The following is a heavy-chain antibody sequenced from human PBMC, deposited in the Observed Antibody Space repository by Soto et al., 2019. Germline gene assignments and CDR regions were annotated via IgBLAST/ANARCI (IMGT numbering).Heavy chain of an antibody. D-gene: IGHD3-22*01. Sequence: ASVKVSCKASGYTFTGYYMHWVRQAPGQGLEWMGWINPNSGGTNYAQKFQGWVTMTRDTSISTAYMELSRLRSDDTAVYYCAREYLPSYYYDSSGSSLNYDYYYGMDVCGRGTTVIVS. J-gene: IGHJ6*02. CDR3: AREYLPSYYYDSSGSSLNYDYYYGMDV. V-gene: IGHV1-2*04. CDR2: INPNSGGT. CDR1: GYTFTGYY.